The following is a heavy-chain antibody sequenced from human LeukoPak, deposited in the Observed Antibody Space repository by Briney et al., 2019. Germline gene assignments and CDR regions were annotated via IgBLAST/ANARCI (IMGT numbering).Heavy chain of an antibody. J-gene: IGHJ4*02. CDR2: INPNTGAT. CDR3: AREDPGGWYDY. V-gene: IGHV1-2*02. D-gene: IGHD6-19*01. CDR1: GYTFTGYY. Sequence: ASVKVSCKASGYTFTGYYMHWVRQAPGQGLEWMGWINPNTGATNYAQKFKGRVTMTKDTSISTAYMELSGLRSDDTAVYYCAREDPGGWYDYWGQGTLVTVSS.